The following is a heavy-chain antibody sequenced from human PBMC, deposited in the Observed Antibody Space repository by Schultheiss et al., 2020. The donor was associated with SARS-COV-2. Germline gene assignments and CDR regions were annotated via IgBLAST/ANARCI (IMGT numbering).Heavy chain of an antibody. CDR1: GGSISSYY. J-gene: IGHJ6*03. V-gene: IGHV4-59*12. Sequence: SETLSLTCTVSGGSISSYYWSWIRQPPGKGLEWIGYIYYSGSTNYNPSLKSRVTISVDTSKNQFSLKLSSVTAADTAVYYCARGLRSITMVRGGRYYYMDVWGKGTTVTVSS. D-gene: IGHD3-10*01. CDR3: ARGLRSITMVRGGRYYYMDV. CDR2: IYYSGST.